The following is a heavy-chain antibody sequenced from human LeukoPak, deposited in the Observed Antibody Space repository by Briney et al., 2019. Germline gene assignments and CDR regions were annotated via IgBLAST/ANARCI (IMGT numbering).Heavy chain of an antibody. D-gene: IGHD6-19*01. J-gene: IGHJ4*02. CDR2: IYTSGST. V-gene: IGHV4-4*07. Sequence: ASETLSLTCAVYGGSFSGYYWSWIRQPPGKGLEWIGRIYTSGSTNYNPSLKSRVTMSVDTSKNQFSLKLSSVTAADTAVYYCARESFYSSGWTRDYWGQGTLVTVSS. CDR1: GGSFSGYY. CDR3: ARESFYSSGWTRDY.